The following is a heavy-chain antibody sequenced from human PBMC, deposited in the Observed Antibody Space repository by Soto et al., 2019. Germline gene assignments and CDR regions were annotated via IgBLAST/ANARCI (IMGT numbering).Heavy chain of an antibody. Sequence: QVQLQESGPGLVKPSETLSLTCTVSGGSVSSGSYYWSWIRQPPGKGLEWIGYIYYSGSTNYNPSLKSRVTISVDTSKNQFSLKLSSVTAADTAVYYCARGGKDYGGNGKAENAEYFQHWGQGTLFTVSS. CDR3: ARGGKDYGGNGKAENAEYFQH. V-gene: IGHV4-61*01. CDR1: GGSVSSGSYY. CDR2: IYYSGST. D-gene: IGHD4-17*01. J-gene: IGHJ1*01.